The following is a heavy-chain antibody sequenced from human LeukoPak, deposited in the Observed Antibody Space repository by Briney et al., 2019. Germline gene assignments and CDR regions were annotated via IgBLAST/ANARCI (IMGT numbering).Heavy chain of an antibody. CDR2: ISAYDRRT. J-gene: IGHJ4*02. D-gene: IGHD1-14*01. V-gene: IGHV1-18*01. CDR3: ARDPSNTVGRNIYFDY. Sequence: ASVKVSCKASGFAFNKYGFSWVRQAPGQGPEWLGWISAYDRRTNYAQNLQGRLTLTTDTSTTTAYMELRSLTSDDTAVYYCARDPSNTVGRNIYFDYWGQGTLVTVSS. CDR1: GFAFNKYG.